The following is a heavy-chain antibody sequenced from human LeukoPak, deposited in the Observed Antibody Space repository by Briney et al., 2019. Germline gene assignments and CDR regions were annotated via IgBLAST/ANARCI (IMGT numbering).Heavy chain of an antibody. CDR2: IIPIFGTA. CDR3: ATMFQGLAYSSGWYKWFDP. CDR1: GYTFTSYG. V-gene: IGHV1-69*06. Sequence: GASVKVSCKASGYTFTSYGISWVRQAPGQGLEWMGGIIPIFGTANYAQKFQGRVTITADKSTSTAYMELSSLRSEDTAVYYCATMFQGLAYSSGWYKWFDPWGQGTLVTVSS. J-gene: IGHJ5*02. D-gene: IGHD6-19*01.